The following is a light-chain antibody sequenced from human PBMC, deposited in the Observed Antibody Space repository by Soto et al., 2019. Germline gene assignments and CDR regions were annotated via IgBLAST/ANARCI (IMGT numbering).Light chain of an antibody. Sequence: EIVLTQSPATLSLSPGERATFSCRASQSVSSDLVWYQQKPGQAPRLLIYDASNRATGVPARFSGSGSGTDFTLTISSLEPEDFAVYYCQQRTNWPQLTFGGGTKVEIK. CDR1: QSVSSD. CDR3: QQRTNWPQLT. V-gene: IGKV3-11*01. J-gene: IGKJ4*01. CDR2: DAS.